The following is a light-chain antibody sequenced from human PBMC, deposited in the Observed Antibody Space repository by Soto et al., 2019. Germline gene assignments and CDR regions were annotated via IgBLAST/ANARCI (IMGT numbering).Light chain of an antibody. Sequence: IVLTQSPGTLSLSPGERATLSCRASQSVSSYLAWYQQKPGQAPRLLIYDASNRATGTPDRFSGSGSGTDFTLTISRLEPEDFAVYYCQQYGSSLTFGGGTKVDIK. V-gene: IGKV3-20*01. CDR1: QSVSSY. CDR2: DAS. J-gene: IGKJ4*01. CDR3: QQYGSSLT.